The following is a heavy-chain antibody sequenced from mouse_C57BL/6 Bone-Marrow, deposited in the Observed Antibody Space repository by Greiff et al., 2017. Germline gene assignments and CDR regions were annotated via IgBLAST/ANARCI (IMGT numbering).Heavy chain of an antibody. V-gene: IGHV1-81*01. Sequence: VKLQQSGAELARPGASVKLSCKASGYTFTSYGISWVKQRTGQGLEWIGEIHPRSGNTYYNEKFKGKATLTADKSSSTAYMELRSLTSDDSAVYFCAREAYWGQGTLVTVSA. CDR1: GYTFTSYG. CDR3: AREAY. J-gene: IGHJ3*01. CDR2: IHPRSGNT.